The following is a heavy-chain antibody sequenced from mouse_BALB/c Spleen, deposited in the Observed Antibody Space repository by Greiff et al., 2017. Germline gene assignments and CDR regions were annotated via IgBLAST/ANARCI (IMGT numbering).Heavy chain of an antibody. J-gene: IGHJ4*01. V-gene: IGHV3-2*02. D-gene: IGHD1-1*01. CDR1: GYSITSDYA. Sequence: EVKLVESGPGLVKPSQSLSLTCTVTGYSITSDYAWNWIRQFPGNKLEWMGYISYSGSTSYNPSLKSRISITRDTSKNQFFLQLNSVTTEDTATYYCARSGSYGGVDYWGQGTSVTVSS. CDR2: ISYSGST. CDR3: ARSGSYGGVDY.